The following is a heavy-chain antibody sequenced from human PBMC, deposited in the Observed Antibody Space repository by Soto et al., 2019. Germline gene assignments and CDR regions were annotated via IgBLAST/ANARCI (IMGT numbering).Heavy chain of an antibody. CDR1: GYSFTSYW. CDR2: IDPSDSYT. V-gene: IGHV5-10-1*01. Sequence: PGESLKISCKGSGYSFTSYWISWVRQMPGKGLEWMGRIDPSDSYTNYSPSFQGHVTISADKSISTAYLQWSSLKASDTAMYYCARNPIAVAEIYYYYYGMDVWGQGTTVTVS. CDR3: ARNPIAVAEIYYYYYGMDV. D-gene: IGHD6-19*01. J-gene: IGHJ6*02.